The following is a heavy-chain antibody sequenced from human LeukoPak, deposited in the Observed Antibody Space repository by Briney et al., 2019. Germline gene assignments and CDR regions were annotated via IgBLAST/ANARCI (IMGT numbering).Heavy chain of an antibody. D-gene: IGHD6-13*01. J-gene: IGHJ4*02. CDR1: GYTFTGYY. Sequence: ASVKVSCKASGYTFTGYYMHWVRQAPGQGREWMGWINPNSGGTNYAQKFQGRVTMTRDTSISTAYMELSRLRSDDTAVYYCARGYLPNSSSWYGAFDYWGQGTLVTVSS. CDR3: ARGYLPNSSSWYGAFDY. V-gene: IGHV1-2*02. CDR2: INPNSGGT.